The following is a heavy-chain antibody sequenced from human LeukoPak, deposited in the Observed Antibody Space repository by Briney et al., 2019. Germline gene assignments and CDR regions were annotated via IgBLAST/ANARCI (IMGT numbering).Heavy chain of an antibody. CDR3: ARAQDIVATPFDY. D-gene: IGHD5-12*01. J-gene: IGHJ4*02. Sequence: VASVKVSCKASGYTFTGYYMHWVRQAPGQGLEWMGWINPNSGGTNYAQKFQGRVTMTRGTSISTAYMELSRLRSDDTAVYYCARAQDIVATPFDYWGQGTLVTVSS. CDR1: GYTFTGYY. CDR2: INPNSGGT. V-gene: IGHV1-2*02.